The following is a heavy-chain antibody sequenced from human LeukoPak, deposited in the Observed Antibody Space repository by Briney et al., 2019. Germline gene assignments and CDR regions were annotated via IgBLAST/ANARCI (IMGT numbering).Heavy chain of an antibody. V-gene: IGHV4-39*01. D-gene: IGHD5-18*01. CDR3: ARHHGYPRYFFDY. Sequence: SETLSLTCTVSGGSINSRGYYCGWIRQPPGKGLEWIGRIFYSGSTYYNPSLKSRVTISVDTSKNQFSLKVTSVTAADTALYYCARHHGYPRYFFDYWGQGTLVTVSS. CDR2: IFYSGST. CDR1: GGSINSRGYY. J-gene: IGHJ4*02.